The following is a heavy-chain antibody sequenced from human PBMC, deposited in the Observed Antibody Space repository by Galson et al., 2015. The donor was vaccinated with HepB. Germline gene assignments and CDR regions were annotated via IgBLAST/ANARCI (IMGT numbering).Heavy chain of an antibody. CDR1: GLTFRNYW. CDR3: AKGHTEVSGIH. V-gene: IGHV3-7*03. D-gene: IGHD1-14*01. J-gene: IGHJ4*02. CDR2: MNKDGSDK. Sequence: SLRLSCAGSGLTFRNYWMSWVRQAPGKGLEWVANMNKDGSDKYYVDSVKGRFTISRDNARNSAYLQLNSLRVEDTAVYYCAKGHTEVSGIHWGQGTLVTVSS.